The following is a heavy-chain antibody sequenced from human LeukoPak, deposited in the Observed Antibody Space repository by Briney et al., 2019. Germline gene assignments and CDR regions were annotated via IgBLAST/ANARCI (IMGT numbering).Heavy chain of an antibody. CDR3: AKGFSSNDF. CDR1: GFTFSTYA. CDR2: ISDVGDTS. J-gene: IGHJ4*02. V-gene: IGHV3-23*01. D-gene: IGHD2-2*01. Sequence: GGSLRLSCAASGFTFSTYAMSWVRQAPGKGLVWVSAISDVGDTSYYADSVKGRFTVSRDNSKNILHLQIHSLRAEDTAVYYCAKGFSSNDFWGQGTLVTVSS.